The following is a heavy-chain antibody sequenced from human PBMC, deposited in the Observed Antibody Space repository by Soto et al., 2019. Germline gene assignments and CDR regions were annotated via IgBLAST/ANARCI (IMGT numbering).Heavy chain of an antibody. CDR3: AXXXXXXXXXSLGTVSGXXS. V-gene: IGHV4-4*02. Sequence: QVQLKESGPGLVKPSGTLSLSCAVSGGSIKTDNWWSWVRQSPGKGLEWIGEVYHTERINYNPSLQGRVSISIDTSENQFSLHLISVTAADTGVYFCAXXXXXXXXXSLGTVSGXXSXGQGTL. D-gene: IGHD3-16*01. CDR1: GGSIKTDNW. CDR2: VYHTERI. J-gene: IGHJ4*02.